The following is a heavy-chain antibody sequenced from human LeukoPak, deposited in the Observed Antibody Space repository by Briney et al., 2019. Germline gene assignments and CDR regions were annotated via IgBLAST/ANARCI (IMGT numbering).Heavy chain of an antibody. V-gene: IGHV3-23*01. CDR2: ISGSGGST. CDR3: AKDEYYFDY. J-gene: IGHJ4*02. Sequence: GSLRLSRTASEFTFSSYAMSWVRQAPGKGLEWVSAISGSGGSTYYADSVKGRFTISRDNSKNTLYLQMNSLRAEDTAVYYCAKDEYYFDYWGQGALVTVSS. CDR1: EFTFSSYA.